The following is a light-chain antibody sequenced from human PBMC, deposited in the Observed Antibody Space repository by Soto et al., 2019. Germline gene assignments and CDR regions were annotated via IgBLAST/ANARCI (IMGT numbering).Light chain of an antibody. V-gene: IGLV2-14*01. Sequence: QSALTQPASVSGSPGQSITISCTGTSSDVGGYNYVSWYQQHPGKAPKLMINDVSNRPSGVSNRFSGSKSGNTASLTISGLQAEDEADYYCNSYTSSSTGVFGTGTKVTVL. CDR3: NSYTSSSTGV. J-gene: IGLJ1*01. CDR2: DVS. CDR1: SSDVGGYNY.